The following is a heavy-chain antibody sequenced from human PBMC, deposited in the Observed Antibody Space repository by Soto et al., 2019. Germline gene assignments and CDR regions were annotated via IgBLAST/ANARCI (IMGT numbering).Heavy chain of an antibody. Sequence: QMQLVQSGPEVKRPGASVKVSCKASGYSFASYYMHWVRQAPGQGLEGMGLINAGGTSKNYAQKLQGRVTMTRDTSTSTVNMELGSLRSEDTAVYYCACARFTFGAIIPFEHWGQGTLVTVSS. V-gene: IGHV1-46*03. J-gene: IGHJ4*02. CDR2: INAGGTSK. CDR3: ACARFTFGAIIPFEH. CDR1: GYSFASYY. D-gene: IGHD3-16*01.